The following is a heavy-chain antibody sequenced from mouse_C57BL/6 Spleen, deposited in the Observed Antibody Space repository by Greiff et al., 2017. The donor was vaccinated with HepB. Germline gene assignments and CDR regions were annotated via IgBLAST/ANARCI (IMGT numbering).Heavy chain of an antibody. D-gene: IGHD1-1*01. CDR3: AKEGYYGSDAMDY. J-gene: IGHJ4*01. Sequence: QVQLKESGPGLVQPSQSLSITCTVSGFSLTSYGVHWVRQSPGKGLEWLGVIWRGGSTDYNAAFMSRLSITKDNSKSQVFFKMNSLQADDTAIYYCAKEGYYGSDAMDYWGQGTSVTVSS. V-gene: IGHV2-5*01. CDR1: GFSLTSYG. CDR2: IWRGGST.